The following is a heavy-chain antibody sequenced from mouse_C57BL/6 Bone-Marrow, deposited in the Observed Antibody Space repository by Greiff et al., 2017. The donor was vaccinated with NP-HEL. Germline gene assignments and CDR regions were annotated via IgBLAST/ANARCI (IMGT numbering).Heavy chain of an antibody. J-gene: IGHJ1*03. CDR2: IDPSDSYT. CDR3: AREYGGSYDWYFDD. V-gene: IGHV1-50*01. Sequence: QVQLQQPGAELVKPGASVKMSCKASGYTFTSYWMQWVKQRPGQGLEWIGEIDPSDSYTNYNQKFKGKATLTVDTSSSTAYMQLSSLTSEDSAVFYCAREYGGSYDWYFDDWGTGTTVTVSS. CDR1: GYTFTSYW. D-gene: IGHD1-1*01.